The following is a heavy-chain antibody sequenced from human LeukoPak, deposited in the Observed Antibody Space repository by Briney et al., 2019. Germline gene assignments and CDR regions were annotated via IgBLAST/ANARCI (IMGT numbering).Heavy chain of an antibody. CDR3: ASGLVGYCSSTSCLLDAFDI. Sequence: PGGSLRLSCAASGFTFSSYAMSWVRQAPGKGLEWVSAISGSGGSTYYADSVKGRFTISRDNSKNTLYLQMNSLRAEDTAVYYCASGLVGYCSSTSCLLDAFDIWGQGTMVTVSS. V-gene: IGHV3-23*01. CDR2: ISGSGGST. CDR1: GFTFSSYA. D-gene: IGHD2-2*01. J-gene: IGHJ3*02.